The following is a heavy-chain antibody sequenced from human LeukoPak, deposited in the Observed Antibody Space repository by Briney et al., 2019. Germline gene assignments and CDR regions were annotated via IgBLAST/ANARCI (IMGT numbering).Heavy chain of an antibody. V-gene: IGHV5-51*01. CDR1: GYSFTSYW. D-gene: IGHD6-13*01. CDR2: IYPGDSDT. J-gene: IGHJ5*02. CDR3: ARLNGRGSSSWYTDEQPYYNWFDP. Sequence: GESLKISCKGSGYSFTSYWIGWVRQMPGKGLEWMGIIYPGDSDTRYSPSFQGQVTISADKSISTAYLQWSSLKASDTAMYYCARLNGRGSSSWYTDEQPYYNWFDPWGQGTLVTVSS.